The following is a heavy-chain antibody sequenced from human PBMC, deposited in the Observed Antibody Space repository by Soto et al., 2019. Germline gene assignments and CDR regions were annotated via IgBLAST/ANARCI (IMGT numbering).Heavy chain of an antibody. CDR1: GFTFSSYA. Sequence: GGSLRLSCAASGFTFSSYAMSWVRQAPGKGLEWVSGISGSGDSTYYADSVKGRFTISRDSSKNTLYLQMNSLRAEDTAVYYCAKCSSSGWVNYYYYYMDVWGKGTTVTVSS. CDR3: AKCSSSGWVNYYYYYMDV. J-gene: IGHJ6*03. V-gene: IGHV3-23*01. D-gene: IGHD6-19*01. CDR2: ISGSGDST.